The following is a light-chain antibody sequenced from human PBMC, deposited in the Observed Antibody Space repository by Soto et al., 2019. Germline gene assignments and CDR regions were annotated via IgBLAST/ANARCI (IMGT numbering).Light chain of an antibody. Sequence: DIQMTQSPSSVSASVGDRVTVTCRASQGISSWLAWYQKKPGKAPKLLIYAASSLQSGVPSRFSGSGSGTEFTLTINSLEPDDFATYYCQQYNGYGRFGQGTKVDIK. CDR1: QGISSW. J-gene: IGKJ1*01. V-gene: IGKV1D-16*01. CDR2: AAS. CDR3: QQYNGYGR.